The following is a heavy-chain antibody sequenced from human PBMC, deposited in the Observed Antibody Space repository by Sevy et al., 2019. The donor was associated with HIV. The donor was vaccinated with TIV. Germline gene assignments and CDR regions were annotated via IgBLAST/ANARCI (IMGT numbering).Heavy chain of an antibody. CDR3: AREHWYYDSSGYAGLDY. CDR1: GFIFSDYY. Sequence: GGFLRLSCAASGFIFSDYYMSWIRQAPGKGLEWVSSISSTSGSTIDYAESVKGRFTISRDNTKNSLSLQMNSLRVEDTAMYYCAREHWYYDSSGYAGLDYWGQGTLVTVSS. CDR2: ISSTSGSTI. V-gene: IGHV3-11*01. J-gene: IGHJ4*02. D-gene: IGHD3-22*01.